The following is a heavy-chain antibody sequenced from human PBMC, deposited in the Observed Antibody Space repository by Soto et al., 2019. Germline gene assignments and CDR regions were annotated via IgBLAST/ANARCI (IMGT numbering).Heavy chain of an antibody. V-gene: IGHV5-51*01. CDR1: GYSFTSYW. D-gene: IGHD2-2*01. CDR3: ARGGGLYCSSTSCYDGGWFDP. Sequence: GESLKISCKGSGYSFTSYWIGWVRQMPGKGLEWMGIIYPGDSDTRYSPSFQGQVTISADKSISTAYLQWSSLKASDTAMYYCARGGGLYCSSTSCYDGGWFDPWGQGTLVTVSS. J-gene: IGHJ5*02. CDR2: IYPGDSDT.